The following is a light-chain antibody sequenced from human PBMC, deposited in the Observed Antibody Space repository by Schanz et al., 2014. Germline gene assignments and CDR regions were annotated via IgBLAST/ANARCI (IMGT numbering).Light chain of an antibody. CDR2: DVT. CDR3: SSHTAITTAVV. V-gene: IGLV2-11*01. J-gene: IGLJ2*01. Sequence: QSALTQPRSVSGSPGQSVTISCTGTSSDVGGYNYVSWYQQHPGKAPKLMIYDVTKRPSGVSNRFSGSKSGNTASLTISWLQAEDEADYHCSSHTAITTAVVFGGGTKLTVL. CDR1: SSDVGGYNY.